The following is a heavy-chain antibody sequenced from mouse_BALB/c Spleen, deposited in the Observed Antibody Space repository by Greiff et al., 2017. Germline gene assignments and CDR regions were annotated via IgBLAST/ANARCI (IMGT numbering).Heavy chain of an antibody. Sequence: EVQLQESGPGLVKPSQSLSLTCTVTGYSITSDYAWNWIRQFPGNKLEWMGYISYSGSTSYNPSLKSRISITRDTSKNQFFLQLNSVTTEDTATYYCARKGGITTAYWGQGTLVTVSA. J-gene: IGHJ3*01. CDR1: GYSITSDYA. CDR3: ARKGGITTAY. CDR2: ISYSGST. V-gene: IGHV3-2*02. D-gene: IGHD2-4*01.